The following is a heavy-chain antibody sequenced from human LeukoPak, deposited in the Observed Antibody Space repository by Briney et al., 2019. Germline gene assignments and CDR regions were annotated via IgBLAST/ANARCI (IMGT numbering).Heavy chain of an antibody. V-gene: IGHV3-74*01. CDR3: ARDLYGGKGDY. CDR2: INSDGSTT. CDR1: GFTFSSYW. D-gene: IGHD4-23*01. Sequence: GGSLRLSCAASGFTFSSYWMHWVRQAPGKGLVWVSRINSDGSTTNYADSVKGRFTISRDNAKNTLYMQMNSLRAEDTAVYYCARDLYGGKGDYWGQGTLVTVSS. J-gene: IGHJ4*02.